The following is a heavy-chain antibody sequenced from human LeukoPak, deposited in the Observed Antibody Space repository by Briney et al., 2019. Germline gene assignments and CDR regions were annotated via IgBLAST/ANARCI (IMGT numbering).Heavy chain of an antibody. CDR1: GFTFSRYW. CDR2: IKSKTDGGTT. D-gene: IGHD1-26*01. CDR3: TTAGWEDY. J-gene: IGHJ4*02. Sequence: GGSLRLSCAASGFTFSRYWMTWIRQAPGKGLEWVGRIKSKTDGGTTDYGTAVRGQFIISRDDSRNRLYLQMNNLKIEDTAVYWCTTAGWEDYWGQGTLVTVSS. V-gene: IGHV3-15*01.